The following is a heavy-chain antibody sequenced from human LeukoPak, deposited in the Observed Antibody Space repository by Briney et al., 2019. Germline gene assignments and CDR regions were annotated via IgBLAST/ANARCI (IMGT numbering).Heavy chain of an antibody. CDR3: ATSTYSSGWLDY. Sequence: ASVKVSCKASGYTFTGYYMHWVRQAPGQGLERMGWINPNSGGTNYAQKFQGRVTMTRDTSISTAYMELSRLRSDDTAVYYCATSTYSSGWLDYWGQGTLVTVSS. D-gene: IGHD6-19*01. J-gene: IGHJ4*02. V-gene: IGHV1-2*02. CDR2: INPNSGGT. CDR1: GYTFTGYY.